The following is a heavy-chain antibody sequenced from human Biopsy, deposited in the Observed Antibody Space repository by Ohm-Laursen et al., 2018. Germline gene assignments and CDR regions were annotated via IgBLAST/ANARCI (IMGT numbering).Heavy chain of an antibody. V-gene: IGHV3-23*01. J-gene: IGHJ3*02. CDR2: ISGSGDTA. CDR3: TKAGSQDGFDI. Sequence: SLRLSCTASGFTFSNAWMNWVRQAPGKGLEWVSLISGSGDTAYYPDSVKGRFTISRDNSKNTLYLEMNSLRTEETAKYYCTKAGSQDGFDIWGPGTMVTVSS. CDR1: GFTFSNAW. D-gene: IGHD3-10*01.